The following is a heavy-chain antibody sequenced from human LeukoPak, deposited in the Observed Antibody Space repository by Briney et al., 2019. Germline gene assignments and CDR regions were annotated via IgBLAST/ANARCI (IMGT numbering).Heavy chain of an antibody. D-gene: IGHD3-3*01. CDR3: ARRGGALYDFWSGFYYYYGMDV. CDR2: INHSGST. V-gene: IGHV4-34*01. CDR1: GGSINSYY. J-gene: IGHJ6*02. Sequence: SETLSLTCTVSGGSINSYYWNWIRQPPGKGLEWIGEINHSGSTNYNPSLKSRVTISVDTSKNQFSLKLSSVTAADTAVYYCARRGGALYDFWSGFYYYYGMDVWGQGTTVTVSS.